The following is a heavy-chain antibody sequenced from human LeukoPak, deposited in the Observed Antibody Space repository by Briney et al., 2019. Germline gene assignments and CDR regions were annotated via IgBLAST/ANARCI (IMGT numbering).Heavy chain of an antibody. Sequence: GGSLRLSCAASGFTFSDYCMTWIRQAPGKGLEWVSYISGSDNTIYYADSVGGRFTISRDNAKKSLYLQMNSLRAEDTAVYYCARGGAQGMDVWGQGTTVTVSS. J-gene: IGHJ6*02. V-gene: IGHV3-11*01. CDR2: ISGSDNTI. D-gene: IGHD1-26*01. CDR3: ARGGAQGMDV. CDR1: GFTFSDYC.